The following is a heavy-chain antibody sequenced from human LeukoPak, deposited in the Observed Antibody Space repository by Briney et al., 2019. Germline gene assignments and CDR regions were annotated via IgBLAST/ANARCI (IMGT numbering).Heavy chain of an antibody. CDR1: GGSISSYY. J-gene: IGHJ3*02. Sequence: SETLSLTCTVSGGSISSYYWSWIRQPPGKGLEWIGYIYYSGSTNYNPSLKSRVTISVDTSKNQFSLELSSVTAADTAVYYCARAGYCSSTSCYLFGAFDIWGQGTMVTVSS. D-gene: IGHD2-2*01. CDR2: IYYSGST. V-gene: IGHV4-59*01. CDR3: ARAGYCSSTSCYLFGAFDI.